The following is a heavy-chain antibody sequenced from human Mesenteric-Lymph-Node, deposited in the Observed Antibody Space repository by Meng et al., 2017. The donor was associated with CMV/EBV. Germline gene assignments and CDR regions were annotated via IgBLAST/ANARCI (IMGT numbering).Heavy chain of an antibody. V-gene: IGHV4-34*01. CDR1: GGSFSGYY. CDR2: INHSGST. CDR3: ARGTRGWRNYFDY. J-gene: IGHJ4*02. Sequence: AVYGGSFSGYYWSCIRQPPGKGLEWIGEINHSGSTNYNPSLKSRVTISVDTSKNQFSLKLSSVTAADTAVYYCARGTRGWRNYFDYWGQGTLVTVSS. D-gene: IGHD2-8*02.